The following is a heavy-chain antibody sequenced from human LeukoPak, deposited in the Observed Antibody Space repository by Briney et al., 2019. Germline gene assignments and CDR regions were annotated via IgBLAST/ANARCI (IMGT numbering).Heavy chain of an antibody. J-gene: IGHJ4*02. V-gene: IGHV4-59*01. CDR3: AGHYDILTGYYIELDY. D-gene: IGHD3-9*01. CDR2: VSYSGTT. Sequence: PSETLSLTCTVSGVSMNSYYWSWIRQPPGKGLEWIGYVSYSGTTNYISSLKSRVTISVDPSKTQFSLNLTSVTAADTAVYYCAGHYDILTGYYIELDYWGQGAPVTVSS. CDR1: GVSMNSYY.